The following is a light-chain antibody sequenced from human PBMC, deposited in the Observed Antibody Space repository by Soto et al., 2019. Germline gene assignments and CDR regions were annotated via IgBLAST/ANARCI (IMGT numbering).Light chain of an antibody. CDR3: QQSYSTPYT. CDR2: GAS. V-gene: IGKV3-20*01. J-gene: IGKJ2*01. CDR1: QSVSSSY. Sequence: EIVLTQSPGPLSLSPGERATLSCRASQSVSSSYLAWYQQKPGQAPRLLIYGASSRATGIPDRFSGSGSGTDFTLTISSLQPEDFATYYCQQSYSTPYTFGQGTKLEIK.